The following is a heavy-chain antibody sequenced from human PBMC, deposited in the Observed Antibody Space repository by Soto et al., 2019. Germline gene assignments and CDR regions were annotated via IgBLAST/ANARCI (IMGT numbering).Heavy chain of an antibody. V-gene: IGHV4-30-2*01. CDR2: VYHSGNT. CDR3: ARGAVAATLAAFDI. D-gene: IGHD2-15*01. CDR1: GGSVSSGGYS. J-gene: IGHJ3*02. Sequence: KASETLSLTCAVSGGSVSSGGYSWSWIRQPPGKGLEWIGYVYHSGNTYYNPSLKSRVTISLDRPENQFSLKLSSVTAADTAVYYCARGAVAATLAAFDIWGQGTMVTVSS.